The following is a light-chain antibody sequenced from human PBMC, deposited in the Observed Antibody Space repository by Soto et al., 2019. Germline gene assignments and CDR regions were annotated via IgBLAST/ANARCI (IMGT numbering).Light chain of an antibody. J-gene: IGKJ4*01. CDR3: QQNNSSPLT. Sequence: DIQMTQSPSTLSASAGDRVTITCRASQSISSWSAWYQQKPGKAPKLLIYDPSSLESGGPSRFSGSGSGTEFTLAISSLQRDDFATYYCQQNNSSPLTFGGGTKVEIK. V-gene: IGKV1-5*01. CDR1: QSISSW. CDR2: DPS.